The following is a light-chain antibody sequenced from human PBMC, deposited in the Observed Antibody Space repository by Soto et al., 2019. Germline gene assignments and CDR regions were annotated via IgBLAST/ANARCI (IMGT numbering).Light chain of an antibody. CDR2: GAS. CDR1: QSVXYSSNHQNY. CDR3: QQYGSSLWT. Sequence: DIVMTQSPDSLAVSLGERATIHSKSSQSVXYSSNHQNYLAWYQQKPGQAPRLFIYGASSRATGIPDRFSGSGAGTDFTLTISRLEPEDFAVYYCQQYGSSLWTFGQGTKVDIK. J-gene: IGKJ1*01. V-gene: IGKV4-1*01.